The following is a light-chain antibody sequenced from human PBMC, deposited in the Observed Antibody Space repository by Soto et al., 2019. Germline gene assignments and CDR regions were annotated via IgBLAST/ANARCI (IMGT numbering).Light chain of an antibody. J-gene: IGKJ4*01. CDR3: QQRSNWRVT. V-gene: IGKV3-11*01. Sequence: EIVLTQSPATVCLSPXXRAALSCRASQSVNIYLAWYQQKPGQAPRLLIYDASNRATGIPARFSGSGSGTDFTLTISSLEPEDIAVYYCQQRSNWRVTFGGGTKVDIK. CDR1: QSVNIY. CDR2: DAS.